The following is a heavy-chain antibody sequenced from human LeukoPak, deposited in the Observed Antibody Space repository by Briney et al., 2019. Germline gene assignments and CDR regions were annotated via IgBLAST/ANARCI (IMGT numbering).Heavy chain of an antibody. J-gene: IGHJ4*02. D-gene: IGHD2-15*01. CDR1: GLTFNNAW. CDR3: STGGSTHDY. V-gene: IGHV3-15*01. CDR2: IRSRSAGGTT. Sequence: GGSLRLSCAASGLTFNNAWMSWVRQAPGKGLEWVGRIRSRSAGGTTDYGAPVKGRFTISRDDSKNTLYLQMNSLKTEDTAVYYCSTGGSTHDYWGQGTLVTVSS.